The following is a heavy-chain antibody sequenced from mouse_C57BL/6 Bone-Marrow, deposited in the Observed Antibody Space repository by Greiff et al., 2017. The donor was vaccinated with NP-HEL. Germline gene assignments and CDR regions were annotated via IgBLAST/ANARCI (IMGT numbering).Heavy chain of an antibody. CDR2: ISSGGSYT. CDR3: ARHGLYYFDY. CDR1: GFTFSSYG. J-gene: IGHJ2*01. V-gene: IGHV5-6*01. Sequence: DVHLVESGGDLVKPGGSLKLSCAASGFTFSSYGMSWVRQTPDKRLEWVATISSGGSYTYYPDSVKGRFTISRDNAKNTLYLQMSSLKSEDTAMYYCARHGLYYFDYWGQGTTLTVSS.